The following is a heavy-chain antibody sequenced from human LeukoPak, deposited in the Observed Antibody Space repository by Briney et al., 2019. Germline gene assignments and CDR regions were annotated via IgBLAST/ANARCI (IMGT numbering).Heavy chain of an antibody. Sequence: GEALKISCKGSGYSFTSYWIGWVRQMPGKGLEWMGIIYPGDSDTRYSPSFQGQVTISADNSISTAYLQWSSLKASDTAMYYCAKTYYDILTGPNWFDPWGQGTLVTVSS. J-gene: IGHJ5*02. CDR2: IYPGDSDT. CDR3: AKTYYDILTGPNWFDP. V-gene: IGHV5-51*01. D-gene: IGHD3-9*01. CDR1: GYSFTSYW.